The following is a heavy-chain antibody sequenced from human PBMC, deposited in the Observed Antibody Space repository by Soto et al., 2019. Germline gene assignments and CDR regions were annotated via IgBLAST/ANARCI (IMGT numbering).Heavy chain of an antibody. V-gene: IGHV6-1*01. J-gene: IGHJ4*02. CDR2: TYYRSRWFH. D-gene: IGHD6-13*01. Sequence: SQTLSLTCAISGDSVSTNSATWDWFRQSPSRGLEWLGRTYYRSRWFHDYAVSVKSRITISPDTSNNQLSLQLTSVTPDDTAVYYCARIGYSSSSFDYWGQGTLVTVSS. CDR3: ARIGYSSSSFDY. CDR1: GDSVSTNSAT.